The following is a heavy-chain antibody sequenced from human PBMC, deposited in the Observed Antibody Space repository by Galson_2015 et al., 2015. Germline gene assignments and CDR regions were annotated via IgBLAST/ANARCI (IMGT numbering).Heavy chain of an antibody. CDR1: GFSFSSYS. Sequence: SLRLSCAASGFSFSSYSMNWVRQAPGKGLEWVSYISGSSTTIYYADSVKGRFTISRDNAKNSLFLQMNSLRADDTAVYYCARVGAGYGDYASQYFHHWGQGTLVTVST. CDR3: ARVGAGYGDYASQYFHH. D-gene: IGHD4-17*01. V-gene: IGHV3-48*01. CDR2: ISGSSTTI. J-gene: IGHJ1*01.